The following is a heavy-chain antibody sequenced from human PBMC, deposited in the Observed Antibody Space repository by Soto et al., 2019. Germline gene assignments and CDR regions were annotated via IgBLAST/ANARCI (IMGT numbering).Heavy chain of an antibody. CDR2: VFTGRTT. V-gene: IGHV3-53*01. J-gene: IGHJ6*02. Sequence: GGSLRLSCVASGFTVGSTPMSWVRQAPGKGLEWVSGVFTGRTTPYADSVKGRFIISRDRTKNTVNLHLNSLRVEDTAVYYCVRDDPRNTVTGKNYYYGMDVWGQGTTVTVSS. CDR1: GFTVGSTP. D-gene: IGHD4-4*01. CDR3: VRDDPRNTVTGKNYYYGMDV.